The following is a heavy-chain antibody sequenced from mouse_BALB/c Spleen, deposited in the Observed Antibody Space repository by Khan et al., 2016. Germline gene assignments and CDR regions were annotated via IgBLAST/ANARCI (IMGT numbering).Heavy chain of an antibody. CDR1: GFTFSSFG. Sequence: EVELVESGGGLVQPGGSRKLSCAASGFTFSSFGMHWVRQAPEKGLEWVAYISSGSSAIYYEDTVKGRFTISRDNPKHTLFLQMTSLRSEDTAMYYCARHYGNYERGWFAYWGQGTLVTVSA. J-gene: IGHJ3*01. CDR2: ISSGSSAI. D-gene: IGHD2-1*01. CDR3: ARHYGNYERGWFAY. V-gene: IGHV5-17*02.